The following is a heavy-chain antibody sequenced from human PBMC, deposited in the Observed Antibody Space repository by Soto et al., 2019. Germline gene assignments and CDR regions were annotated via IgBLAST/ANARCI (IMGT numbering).Heavy chain of an antibody. CDR3: AREYLDYYDHIYYFEY. D-gene: IGHD3-22*01. V-gene: IGHV1-3*01. Sequence: ASVKVSCKASGYTFTSYAMHWVRQAPGQRLEWMGWINAGNGNTKYSQKFQGRVTITRDTSASTAYMELSSLRSEDTAVYYCAREYLDYYDHIYYFEYWGQGTLVTVSS. CDR1: GYTFTSYA. CDR2: INAGNGNT. J-gene: IGHJ4*02.